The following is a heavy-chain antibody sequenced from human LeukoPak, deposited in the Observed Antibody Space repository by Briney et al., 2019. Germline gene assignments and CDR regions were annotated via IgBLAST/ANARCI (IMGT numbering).Heavy chain of an antibody. D-gene: IGHD4-11*01. CDR2: IYHTGST. V-gene: IGHV4-59*01. CDR3: ASSTVAGPNWFDP. J-gene: IGHJ5*02. CDR1: GGSISSFY. Sequence: PSETLSLTCTVSGGSISSFYWSWIRQPPGKGLEWIGYIYHTGSTNYNPSLKSRVTISLDTSKNQFSLKLSSVTAADTAVYYCASSTVAGPNWFDPWGQGTLVTVSS.